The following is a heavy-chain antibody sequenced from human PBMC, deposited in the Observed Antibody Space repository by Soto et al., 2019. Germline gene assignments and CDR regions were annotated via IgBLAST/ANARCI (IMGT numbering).Heavy chain of an antibody. CDR1: GFTFDDHA. J-gene: IGHJ6*02. CDR3: AGDFLGGEHPCYNDMGV. Sequence: EVQLVESGGGLVQPGRSLRLSCAASGFTFDDHAMHWVRQVPGKGLEWVSAISWNSANIGYADSVKGRFTISRDNAKSSLYLQMNSLRPDVTALYYCAGDFLGGEHPCYNDMGVWCQGTMVSVSS. CDR2: ISWNSANI. D-gene: IGHD2-21*01. V-gene: IGHV3-9*01.